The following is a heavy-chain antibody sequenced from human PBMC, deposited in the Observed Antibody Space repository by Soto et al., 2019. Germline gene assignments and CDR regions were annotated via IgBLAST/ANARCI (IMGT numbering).Heavy chain of an antibody. CDR1: GFTFSSYA. CDR3: ARDSRLYGDYEY. CDR2: ISYDGSNK. Sequence: GGSLRLSCAASGFTFSSYAMHWVRQAPGKGLEWVAVISYDGSNKYYADSVKGRFTISRDNSKNTLYLQMNSLRAEDTAVYYCARDSRLYGDYEYWGQGTLVTVSS. J-gene: IGHJ4*02. D-gene: IGHD4-17*01. V-gene: IGHV3-30-3*01.